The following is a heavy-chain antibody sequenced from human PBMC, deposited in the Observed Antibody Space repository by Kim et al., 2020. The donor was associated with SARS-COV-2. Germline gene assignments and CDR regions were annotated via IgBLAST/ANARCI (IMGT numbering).Heavy chain of an antibody. V-gene: IGHV3-23*01. J-gene: IGHJ4*02. Sequence: AVKGRFTISRDNSKNTLDLQMNSLRAEDTAVYYCAARAMVVPAARIDYWGQGTLVTVSS. CDR3: AARAMVVPAARIDY. D-gene: IGHD2-2*01.